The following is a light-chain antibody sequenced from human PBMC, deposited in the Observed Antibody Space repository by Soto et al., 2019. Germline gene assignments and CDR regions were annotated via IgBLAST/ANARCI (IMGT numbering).Light chain of an antibody. V-gene: IGLV2-14*01. J-gene: IGLJ2*01. Sequence: QSALTQPASVSGSPGQSITISCTGTSSDIGGYDYVSWYQQYPGKVPKLMIYDVTNRASGVPSRLSASKSGDTASLTISGLQAEDEADYYCSSYTSTSTLVVFGGGTKRTVL. CDR3: SSYTSTSTLVV. CDR1: SSDIGGYDY. CDR2: DVT.